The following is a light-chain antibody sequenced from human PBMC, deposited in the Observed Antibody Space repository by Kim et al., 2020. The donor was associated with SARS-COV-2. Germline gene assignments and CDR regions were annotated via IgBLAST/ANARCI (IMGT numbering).Light chain of an antibody. CDR3: QQRSNWPLT. Sequence: SLSPGERATLSCRASQSFSSYLAWYQQKPGQAPRLLIYDASNRATGIPARFSGSGSGTDFTLTISSLEPEDFAVYYCQQRSNWPLTFGGGTKVDIK. CDR2: DAS. V-gene: IGKV3-11*01. J-gene: IGKJ4*01. CDR1: QSFSSY.